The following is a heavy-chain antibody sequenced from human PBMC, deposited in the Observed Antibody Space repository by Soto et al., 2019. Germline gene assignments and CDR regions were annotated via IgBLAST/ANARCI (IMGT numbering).Heavy chain of an antibody. CDR3: ARDGKFLVGAADY. V-gene: IGHV1-18*01. J-gene: IGHJ4*02. CDR2: ISVYDGTT. CDR1: CYTFTSYG. Sequence: SVKVSLKATCYTFTSYGISWVRQAPGQGLEWMGWISVYDGTTKYAQNLQGRVTVTTDISATTAYMELRSLRSDDTAVYYCARDGKFLVGAADYWGQGNLVTVS. D-gene: IGHD1-26*01.